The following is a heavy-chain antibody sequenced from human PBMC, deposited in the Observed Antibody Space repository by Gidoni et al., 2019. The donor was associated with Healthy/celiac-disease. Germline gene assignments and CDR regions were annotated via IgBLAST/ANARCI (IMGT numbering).Heavy chain of an antibody. V-gene: IGHV3-33*01. CDR2: IWYDGSNK. Sequence: QVQLVESGGGVVQPGRSLRLSCAASGFTFSSSGMHWVRQAPGKGLEWVAVIWYDGSNKYYADSVKGRFTISRDNSKNTLYLQMNSLRAEDTAVYYCARDGLDFWSGYYAWYFDIWGRGTLVTVSS. CDR3: ARDGLDFWSGYYAWYFDI. CDR1: GFTFSSSG. D-gene: IGHD3-3*01. J-gene: IGHJ2*01.